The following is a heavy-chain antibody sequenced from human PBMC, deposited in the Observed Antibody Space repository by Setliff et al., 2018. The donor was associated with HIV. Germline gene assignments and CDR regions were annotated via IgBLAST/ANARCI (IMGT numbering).Heavy chain of an antibody. CDR2: INIKNGNT. CDR3: ARDAPGNTEATPDY. D-gene: IGHD1-1*01. CDR1: GYIFSTSG. J-gene: IGHJ4*02. V-gene: IGHV1-18*01. Sequence: RASVKVSCKASGYIFSTSGISWVRQAPGQGLEWMGWINIKNGNTNYEQKLQGRVTMTTDTSTSTAYMELRSLRSDDTAVYYCARDAPGNTEATPDYWGQGTLVTVSS.